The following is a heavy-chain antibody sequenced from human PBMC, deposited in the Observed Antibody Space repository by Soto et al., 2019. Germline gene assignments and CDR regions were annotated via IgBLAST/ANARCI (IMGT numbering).Heavy chain of an antibody. Sequence: ASVKVSCKASGYTFTSYDINWVRQATGQGLEWMGWMNPNSGNTGYAQKFQGRVTMTRNTSISTAYMELSSLRSEDTAVYCCARYYDFWSGYYGMDVWGQGTTVTVSS. CDR3: ARYYDFWSGYYGMDV. V-gene: IGHV1-8*01. CDR2: MNPNSGNT. D-gene: IGHD3-3*01. J-gene: IGHJ6*02. CDR1: GYTFTSYD.